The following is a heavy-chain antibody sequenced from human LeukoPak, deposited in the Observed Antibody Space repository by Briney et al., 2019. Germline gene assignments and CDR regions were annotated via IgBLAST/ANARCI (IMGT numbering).Heavy chain of an antibody. Sequence: SSETLSLTCTVSGGSISSGGYYWSWIRQHPGDGLEWIGYIYYSGSTYYNPSLKSRVTISIDTSKNHFSLKLSSVTAADTAVYYCARAGGSFSPFGYWGQGTLVTVSS. D-gene: IGHD3-16*01. J-gene: IGHJ4*02. CDR3: ARAGGSFSPFGY. CDR1: GGSISSGGYY. CDR2: IYYSGST. V-gene: IGHV4-31*02.